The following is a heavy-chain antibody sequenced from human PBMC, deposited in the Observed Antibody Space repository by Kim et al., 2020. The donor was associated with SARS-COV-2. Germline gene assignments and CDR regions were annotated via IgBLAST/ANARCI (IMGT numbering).Heavy chain of an antibody. V-gene: IGHV4-34*01. CDR2: INHSGST. CDR3: ARGAIVVPAAPFDY. D-gene: IGHD2-2*01. J-gene: IGHJ4*02. Sequence: SETLSLTCAVYGGSFSGYYWSWIRQPPGKGLEWIGEINHSGSTNYNPSLKSRVTISVDTSKNQFSLKLSSVTAADTAVYYCARGAIVVPAAPFDYWGQGT. CDR1: GGSFSGYY.